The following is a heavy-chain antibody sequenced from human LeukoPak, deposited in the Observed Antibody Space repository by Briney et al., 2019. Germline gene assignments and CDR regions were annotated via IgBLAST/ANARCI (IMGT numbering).Heavy chain of an antibody. CDR1: GFTFSSYA. D-gene: IGHD3-22*01. CDR2: ISSNGGST. Sequence: QPGGSLRLSCSASGFTFSSYAMHWVRQAPGKGLEYVSAISSNGGSTYYADSVKGRFTISRDNSKNTLYLQMSSLRAEDTAVYYCASLTDYYDSSGYYYNWFDPWGQGTLVTVSS. J-gene: IGHJ5*02. CDR3: ASLTDYYDSSGYYYNWFDP. V-gene: IGHV3-64D*06.